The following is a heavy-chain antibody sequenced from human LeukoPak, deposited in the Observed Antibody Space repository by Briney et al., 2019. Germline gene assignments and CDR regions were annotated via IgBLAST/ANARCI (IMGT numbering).Heavy chain of an antibody. J-gene: IGHJ4*02. V-gene: IGHV1-8*01. CDR1: GYTFTSYD. CDR2: MSPNSGDT. CDR3: ARGPPNWGFDF. Sequence: ASVKVSCKASGYTFTSYDINWVRHATGQGLEWMGWMSPNSGDTGYAQKFQGRVTMTRDTSISTACMELTSLRSEDTAIYYCARGPPNWGFDFWGQGALVTVSS. D-gene: IGHD7-27*01.